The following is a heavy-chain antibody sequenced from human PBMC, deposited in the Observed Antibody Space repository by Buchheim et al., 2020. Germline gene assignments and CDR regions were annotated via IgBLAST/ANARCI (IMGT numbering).Heavy chain of an antibody. J-gene: IGHJ4*02. Sequence: QVQLVESGGGVVQPGRSLRLSCAASGFTFSSRGMHWVRQAPGKGLEWVAHITHDGSKKYYADSVKGRFNVSRDTPRNTLFLQMNNLRTEDTAVYYCTSSNPPDYWGQGT. D-gene: IGHD4-11*01. CDR3: TSSNPPDY. CDR2: ITHDGSKK. CDR1: GFTFSSRG. V-gene: IGHV3-30*03.